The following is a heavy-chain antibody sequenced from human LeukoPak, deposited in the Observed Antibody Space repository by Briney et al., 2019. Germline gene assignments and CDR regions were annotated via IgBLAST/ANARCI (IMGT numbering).Heavy chain of an antibody. V-gene: IGHV3-30*04. CDR1: GFTFSSYA. D-gene: IGHD5-24*01. CDR2: ISYDGSNK. Sequence: PGRSLRLSCAASGFTFSSYAMHWVRQAPGKGLEWVAVISYDGSNKYYADSVKGRFTISRDNSKNTLYLQMNSLRAEDTAVYYCARGEMATNENYFDYWGQGTLVTVSS. J-gene: IGHJ4*02. CDR3: ARGEMATNENYFDY.